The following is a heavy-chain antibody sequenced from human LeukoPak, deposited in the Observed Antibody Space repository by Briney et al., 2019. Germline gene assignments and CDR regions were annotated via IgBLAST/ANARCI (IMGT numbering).Heavy chain of an antibody. CDR1: GGSISSYY. CDR3: ARMVGSAMTHRYGIDV. Sequence: SETLSLTCTVSGGSISSYYWSWIRQPPGKGLEWIGYIYYSGSTNYNPSLKSRVTISVDTSKNQFSLKLSSVTAADTAVYYCARMVGSAMTHRYGIDVWGQGTTVTVSS. V-gene: IGHV4-59*01. D-gene: IGHD2-15*01. CDR2: IYYSGST. J-gene: IGHJ6*02.